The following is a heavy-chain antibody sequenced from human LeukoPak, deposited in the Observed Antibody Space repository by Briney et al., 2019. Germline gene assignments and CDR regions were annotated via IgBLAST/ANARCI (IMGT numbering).Heavy chain of an antibody. Sequence: GGSLRLSCAASGFTFSSYSMNWVRQAPGKGLEWVSSISSSSSYIYYADSVKGRFTISRDNAKNSPYLQMNSLRAEDTAVYYCARGWQWLAFDYWGQGTLVTVSS. CDR3: ARGWQWLAFDY. CDR1: GFTFSSYS. J-gene: IGHJ4*02. D-gene: IGHD6-19*01. V-gene: IGHV3-21*01. CDR2: ISSSSSYI.